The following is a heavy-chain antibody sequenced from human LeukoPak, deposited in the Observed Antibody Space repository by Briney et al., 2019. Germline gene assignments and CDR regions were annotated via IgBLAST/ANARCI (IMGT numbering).Heavy chain of an antibody. D-gene: IGHD5-18*01. J-gene: IGHJ4*02. V-gene: IGHV4-59*08. Sequence: SETLSLTCIVSGGSISSYYWGCIRQPPGKGLEWVGYIYYSGSTNYNPSLKSRVTISVDSSKNQFSLKLSSVTAADTAVYYCARARGYSYGDYFDYWGQGTLVTVSS. CDR1: GGSISSYY. CDR2: IYYSGST. CDR3: ARARGYSYGDYFDY.